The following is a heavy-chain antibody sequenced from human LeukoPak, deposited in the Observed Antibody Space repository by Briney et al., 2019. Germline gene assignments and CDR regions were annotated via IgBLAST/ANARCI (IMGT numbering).Heavy chain of an antibody. Sequence: PGGSLRLSCAASGFTFSNYGMHWVRQAPGKGLEYVSAISSNGGSTYYADSVKGRFTISRDNYKNTLNLQMSSLRAEDTAVYYCVVSYLYAFDIWGQGTMVTVSS. D-gene: IGHD5-18*01. J-gene: IGHJ3*02. V-gene: IGHV3-64D*09. CDR2: ISSNGGST. CDR3: VVSYLYAFDI. CDR1: GFTFSNYG.